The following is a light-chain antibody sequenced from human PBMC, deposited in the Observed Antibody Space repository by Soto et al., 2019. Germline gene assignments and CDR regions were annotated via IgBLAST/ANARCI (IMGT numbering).Light chain of an antibody. CDR2: DAS. J-gene: IGKJ1*01. V-gene: IGKV1-33*01. Sequence: DIQMTQSPSSLSASVGDRVTITCQASQDISNYLNWYQQKLGKAPKLLIYDASNLEPGVPSRFSGSGSGTEFIFTISSLQAEGVAVYYCQQYYGTPRTFGQGTKVDIK. CDR1: QDISNY. CDR3: QQYYGTPRT.